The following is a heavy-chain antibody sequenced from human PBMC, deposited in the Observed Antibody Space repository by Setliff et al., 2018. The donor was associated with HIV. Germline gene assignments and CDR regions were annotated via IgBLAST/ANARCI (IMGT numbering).Heavy chain of an antibody. CDR1: GGTFSSYA. V-gene: IGHV1-8*02. D-gene: IGHD3-22*01. CDR3: ASTYYYDSSGYLADAFDI. J-gene: IGHJ3*02. Sequence: ASVKVSCKASGGTFSSYAITWVRQATGQGLEWMGWMNPNSGNTGYAQKFQGRVTMTRNTSISTAYMELSSLRSEDTALYYCASTYYYDSSGYLADAFDIWGQGTMVTVSS. CDR2: MNPNSGNT.